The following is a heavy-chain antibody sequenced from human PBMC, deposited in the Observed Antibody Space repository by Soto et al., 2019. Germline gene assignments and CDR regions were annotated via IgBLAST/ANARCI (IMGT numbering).Heavy chain of an antibody. CDR1: GGTFSSYA. Sequence: ASVKVSCKASGGTFSSYAISWVRQAPGQGLEWMGGIIPIFGTANYAQKFQGRVTITADESTSTAYMELSSLRSEDTAVYYCARVHGDYFGWFDPWGQGTLVTVSS. V-gene: IGHV1-69*13. J-gene: IGHJ5*02. CDR3: ARVHGDYFGWFDP. CDR2: IIPIFGTA. D-gene: IGHD4-17*01.